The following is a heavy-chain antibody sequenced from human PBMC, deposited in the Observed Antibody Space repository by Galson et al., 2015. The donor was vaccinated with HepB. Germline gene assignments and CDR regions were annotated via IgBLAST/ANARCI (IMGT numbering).Heavy chain of an antibody. CDR3: ARSPHSSSWYFDY. J-gene: IGHJ4*02. D-gene: IGHD6-13*01. V-gene: IGHV3-33*08. CDR2: IWYDGSNK. CDR1: GFTFSSYG. Sequence: SLRLSCAASGFTFSSYGMHWVRQAPGKGLEWVAVIWYDGSNKYYADSVKGRFTISRDNSKNTLYLQMNSLRAEDTAVYYCARSPHSSSWYFDYWGQGTLVTVSS.